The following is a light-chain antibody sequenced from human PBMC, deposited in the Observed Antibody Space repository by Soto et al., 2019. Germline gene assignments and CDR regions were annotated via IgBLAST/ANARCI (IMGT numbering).Light chain of an antibody. CDR3: QSYDRSLTGV. CDR1: SSNIGADFD. Sequence: SVLTHPPSVSGAPGQRITISCTGSSSNIGADFDVYWYQQLPGAAPKLLIYGNTNRPSGVPDRFSGSKSGTSASLAITGLQAEDEADYYCQSYDRSLTGVFGTGTKVTVL. V-gene: IGLV1-40*01. J-gene: IGLJ1*01. CDR2: GNT.